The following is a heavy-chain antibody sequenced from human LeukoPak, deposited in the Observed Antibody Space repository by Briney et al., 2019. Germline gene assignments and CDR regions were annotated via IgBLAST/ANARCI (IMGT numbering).Heavy chain of an antibody. CDR1: GGSINSYY. Sequence: PSETLSLTCSVSGGSINSYYWSWIRQPPGKGLEWIGYIFYSGSTNYNPSLKSRVTISVDTFKNQFSLKLSSVTAADTAVYYCARLQFGSGNYHEVDHWGQGTLVTVSS. J-gene: IGHJ4*02. D-gene: IGHD3-22*01. CDR3: ARLQFGSGNYHEVDH. V-gene: IGHV4-59*08. CDR2: IFYSGST.